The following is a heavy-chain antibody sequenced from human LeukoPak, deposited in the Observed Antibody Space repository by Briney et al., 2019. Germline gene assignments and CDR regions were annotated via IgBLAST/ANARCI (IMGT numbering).Heavy chain of an antibody. CDR3: AKDQSYYYGSGYFDY. Sequence: PGGSLRLSCAASGFTFSTYGMSWVRQAPGKGLEWVSAISGSGGSTNYADSVKGRFTISRDNSKNTLYLQMNSLRAEDTAVYYCAKDQSYYYGSGYFDYWGQGTLVTVSS. V-gene: IGHV3-23*01. D-gene: IGHD3-10*01. CDR1: GFTFSTYG. J-gene: IGHJ4*02. CDR2: ISGSGGST.